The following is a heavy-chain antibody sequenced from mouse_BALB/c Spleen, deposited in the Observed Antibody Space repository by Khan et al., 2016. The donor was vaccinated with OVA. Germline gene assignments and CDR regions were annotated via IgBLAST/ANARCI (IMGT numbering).Heavy chain of an antibody. CDR3: ARNGVLHYYGYGGMDY. CDR1: GFSLTDYG. D-gene: IGHD1-2*01. J-gene: IGHJ4*01. Sequence: VQLQESGPGLVQPSQNLSITCTISGFSLTDYGIHWVRQSPGKALEWLGVIWSGGSTDYNAAFISRLSITKDNSKSQIFFKMNSLQVDDTAIYYCARNGVLHYYGYGGMDYWGQGTSVTVSS. V-gene: IGHV2-2*01. CDR2: IWSGGST.